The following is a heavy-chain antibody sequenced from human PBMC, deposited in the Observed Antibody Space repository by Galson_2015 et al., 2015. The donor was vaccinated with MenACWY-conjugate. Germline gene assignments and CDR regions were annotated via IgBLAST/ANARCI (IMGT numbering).Heavy chain of an antibody. CDR3: LSGLEMAKSGAFDI. CDR1: GYTFTYRY. CDR2: ITPFNGNT. J-gene: IGHJ3*02. Sequence: SVKVSCKASGYTFTYRYLHWVRQAPGQALEWMGWITPFNGNTNYAQKFQDRVTITRDRSMSTAYMELSSLRSEDTAMYYCLSGLEMAKSGAFDIWGQGTMVTVSS. D-gene: IGHD5-24*01. V-gene: IGHV1-45*02.